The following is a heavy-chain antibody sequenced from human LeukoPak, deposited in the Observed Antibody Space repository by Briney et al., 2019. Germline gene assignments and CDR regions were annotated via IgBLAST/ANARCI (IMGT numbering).Heavy chain of an antibody. Sequence: ASVKVSCKASGYTFTSYGISWVRQAPGQGPEWMGWISAYNGNTNYARKLQGRVTMTTDTSTSTAYMELRSLRSDDTAVYYCARVDTAMVTNLFDYWGQGTLVTVSS. CDR2: ISAYNGNT. CDR1: GYTFTSYG. D-gene: IGHD5-18*01. CDR3: ARVDTAMVTNLFDY. V-gene: IGHV1-18*04. J-gene: IGHJ4*02.